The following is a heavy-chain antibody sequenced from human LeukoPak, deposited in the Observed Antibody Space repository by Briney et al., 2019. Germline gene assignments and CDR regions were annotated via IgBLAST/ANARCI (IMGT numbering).Heavy chain of an antibody. D-gene: IGHD6-13*01. CDR2: IKQDGSEK. V-gene: IGHV3-7*01. Sequence: GGSLRLSCAASGFTFSSYWMSWVRQAPGKGLEWVANIKQDGSEKYYVDSVKGRFTISRDNAKNSLYLQMNSLRADDTAVYYCARGYSSSWYDYYYYMDVWGKGTTVTVSS. CDR3: ARGYSSSWYDYYYYMDV. CDR1: GFTFSSYW. J-gene: IGHJ6*03.